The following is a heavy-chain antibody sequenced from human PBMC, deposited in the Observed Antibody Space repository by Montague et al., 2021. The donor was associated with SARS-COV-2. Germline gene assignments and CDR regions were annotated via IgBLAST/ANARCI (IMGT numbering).Heavy chain of an antibody. CDR3: ARGSRQWLVRPPHYYYFDY. J-gene: IGHJ4*02. CDR2: INHSGST. D-gene: IGHD6-19*01. CDR1: GGSFSGYY. V-gene: IGHV4-34*01. Sequence: SETLSLTCAVYGGSFSGYYWSWIRQPPGKGPEWIGEINHSGSTNYNPSLKSRVTISVDTSKNQFSLKLSSVTAADTAVDYCARGSRQWLVRPPHYYYFDYWGQGTLVTVSS.